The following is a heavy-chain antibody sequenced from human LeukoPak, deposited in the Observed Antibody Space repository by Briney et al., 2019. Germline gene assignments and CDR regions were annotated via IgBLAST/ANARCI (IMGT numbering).Heavy chain of an antibody. CDR2: ISGSGGST. CDR1: GFSFSSYA. CDR3: ARDRSHAFDV. J-gene: IGHJ3*01. Sequence: GGSLRLSCAASGFSFSSYAMNWVRLAPGKGLEWVSVISGSGGSTFYADSVKGRFTISRDNSKNTLYLQMNSLRAEDTAVYYCARDRSHAFDVWGQGTMVTVSS. V-gene: IGHV3-23*01.